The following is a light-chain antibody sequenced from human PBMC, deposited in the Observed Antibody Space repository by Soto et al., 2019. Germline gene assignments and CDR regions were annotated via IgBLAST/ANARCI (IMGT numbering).Light chain of an antibody. CDR3: QSYDSSLSGYVV. CDR2: GNS. CDR1: SSHIGAGYD. J-gene: IGLJ2*01. V-gene: IGLV1-40*01. Sequence: QSVLTQPPSVSGAPGQRVTLSCPGSSSHIGAGYDVPWYQQLPGTAPKLLVYGNSNRPSGVPDRFSGSKSGTAASLAITGLQAEDEADYYCQSYDSSLSGYVVFGGGTKLTVL.